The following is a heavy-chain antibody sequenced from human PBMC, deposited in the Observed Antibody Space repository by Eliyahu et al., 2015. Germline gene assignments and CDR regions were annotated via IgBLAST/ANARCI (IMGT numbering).Heavy chain of an antibody. Sequence: QITLKESGPTLVKPTQTLTLTCAFSGFSLSESGVGVGWIRQAPGKALEWLAFVYWDDDKRYNPSLKNSLTITKDISRNEVVLTMTYMDPVDTATYYCARGPSNGYYRRFYFDYWGQGILVTVSS. V-gene: IGHV2-5*02. J-gene: IGHJ4*02. CDR2: VYWDDDK. D-gene: IGHD1-26*01. CDR1: GFSLSESGVG. CDR3: ARGPSNGYYRRFYFDY.